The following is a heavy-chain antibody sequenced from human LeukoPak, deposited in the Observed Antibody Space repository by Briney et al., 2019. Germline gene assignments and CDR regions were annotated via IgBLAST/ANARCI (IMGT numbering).Heavy chain of an antibody. CDR1: GGSFSGYY. J-gene: IGHJ1*01. Sequence: SETLSLTCAVYGGSFSGYYWSWIRQPPGKGLEWIGEINHSGSTNYNPSLKSRVTISVDTSKNQFSLKLSSVTAADTAVYYCASRVVPAARAEHFQHWGQGTLVTVSS. V-gene: IGHV4-34*01. CDR3: ASRVVPAARAEHFQH. CDR2: INHSGST. D-gene: IGHD2-2*01.